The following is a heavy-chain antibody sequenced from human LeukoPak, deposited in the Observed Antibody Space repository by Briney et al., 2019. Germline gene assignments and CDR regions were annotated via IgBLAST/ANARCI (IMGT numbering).Heavy chain of an antibody. V-gene: IGHV3-21*01. CDR2: ISSSSSYI. CDR3: ARGRITMVRGAERLYYFDY. J-gene: IGHJ4*02. CDR1: GFTFSSYS. D-gene: IGHD3-10*01. Sequence: AGGSLRLSCAASGFTFSSYSMNWVRQAPGKGLEWVSSISSSSSYIYYADSVKGRFTISRDDAKNSLYLQMNSLRAEDTAVYYCARGRITMVRGAERLYYFDYWGQGTLVTVSS.